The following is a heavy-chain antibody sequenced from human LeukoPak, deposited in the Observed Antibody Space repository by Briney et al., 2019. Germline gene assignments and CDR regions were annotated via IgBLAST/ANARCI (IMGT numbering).Heavy chain of an antibody. CDR2: IYTSGST. CDR1: GGSISSGSYY. Sequence: SQTLSLTCTVSGGSISSGSYYWSWIRQPAGKGLEWIGRIYTSGSTNYNPSLKSRVTISVDTSKNQFSLKLSSVTAADTAVYFCARGGYYGSGNDFRFDPWGQGTLVTVSS. CDR3: ARGGYYGSGNDFRFDP. D-gene: IGHD3-10*01. V-gene: IGHV4-61*02. J-gene: IGHJ5*02.